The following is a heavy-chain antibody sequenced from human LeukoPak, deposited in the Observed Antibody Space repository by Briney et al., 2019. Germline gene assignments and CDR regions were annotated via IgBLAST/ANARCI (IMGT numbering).Heavy chain of an antibody. CDR2: ISGSGGST. J-gene: IGHJ6*02. Sequence: GGSLRLSCAASGFTFSSYAMSWVRQAPGKGLEWVSAISGSGGSTYYADSVKGRFTIYRDNSKNTLYLQMNSLRAEDTAVYYCAKGVWGSAQTPYYYYGMDVWGQGTTVTVSS. D-gene: IGHD3-16*01. CDR3: AKGVWGSAQTPYYYYGMDV. V-gene: IGHV3-23*01. CDR1: GFTFSSYA.